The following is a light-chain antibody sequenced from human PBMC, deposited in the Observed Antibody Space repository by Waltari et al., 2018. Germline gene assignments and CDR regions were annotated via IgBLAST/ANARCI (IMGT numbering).Light chain of an antibody. J-gene: IGKJ1*01. Sequence: EVVLTQSPGTLSLSPGAIAPLSCRASQSVPKYLAWYQQSPGPAPRLRIYAASTRATSIPDRFSGSGYGTDFSLTISRLEPEDFAVYYCQNHERLPGRFGQGTNVESK. CDR1: QSVPKY. CDR3: QNHERLPGR. V-gene: IGKV3-20*01. CDR2: AAS.